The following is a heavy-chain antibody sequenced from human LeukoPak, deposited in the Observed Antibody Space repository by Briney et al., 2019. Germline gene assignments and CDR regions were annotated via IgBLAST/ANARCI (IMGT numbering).Heavy chain of an antibody. V-gene: IGHV4-59*08. CDR1: GGSISSYY. D-gene: IGHD4-17*01. CDR2: IYYSGST. CDR3: ARHYGDYAFDI. J-gene: IGHJ3*02. Sequence: SETLSLTCTVSGGSISSYYWSWIRQPPGKGLEWIGYIYYSGSTNYSPSLKSRVTISVDTSKNQFSLKLSSVTAADTAVYYCARHYGDYAFDIWGQGTMVTVSS.